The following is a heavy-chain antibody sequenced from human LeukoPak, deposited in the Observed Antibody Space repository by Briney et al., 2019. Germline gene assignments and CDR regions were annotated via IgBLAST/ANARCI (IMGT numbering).Heavy chain of an antibody. V-gene: IGHV1-69*06. CDR1: GYTFTSYD. D-gene: IGHD5-18*01. CDR3: ASQIGYSYGYFDY. Sequence: ASVKVSCKASGYTFTSYDINWVRQAPGQGLEWMGGIIPIFGTANYAQKFQGRVTITADKSTSTAYMELSSLRSEDTAVYYCASQIGYSYGYFDYWGQGTLVTVSS. CDR2: IIPIFGTA. J-gene: IGHJ4*02.